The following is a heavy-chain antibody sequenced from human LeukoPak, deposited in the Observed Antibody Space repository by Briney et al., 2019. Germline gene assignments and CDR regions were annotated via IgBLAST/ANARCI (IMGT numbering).Heavy chain of an antibody. J-gene: IGHJ5*02. D-gene: IGHD6-6*01. V-gene: IGHV3-7*01. CDR2: IKQDGSEQ. CDR1: GFTFSSYW. CDR3: ARHRYTSSSRLFDP. Sequence: GGSLRLSCTASGFTFSSYWMSWVRQAPGKGLEWVANIKQDGSEQEYVDSVKGRFTISRDNAKNSLYLQMNSLRAEDTAVYYCARHRYTSSSRLFDPWGQGTLVTVSS.